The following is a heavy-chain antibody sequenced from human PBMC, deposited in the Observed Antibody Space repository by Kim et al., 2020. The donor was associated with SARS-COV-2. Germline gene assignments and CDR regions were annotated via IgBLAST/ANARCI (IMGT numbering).Heavy chain of an antibody. V-gene: IGHV5-51*01. CDR2: IYPGDSDT. CDR3: ARPGASGSYYPRFDY. CDR1: GYSFTSYW. D-gene: IGHD1-26*01. Sequence: GESLKISCKGSGYSFTSYWIGWVRQMPGKGLEWMGIIYPGDSDTRYSPSFQGQVTISADKSISTAYLQWSSLKASDTAMYYCARPGASGSYYPRFDYWGQGTLVTVSS. J-gene: IGHJ4*02.